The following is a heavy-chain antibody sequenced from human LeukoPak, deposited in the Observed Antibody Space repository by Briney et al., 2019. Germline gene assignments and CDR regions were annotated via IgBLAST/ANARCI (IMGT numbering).Heavy chain of an antibody. Sequence: GGSLRLSCAASGFTFSDFYMSWIHQAPGKGLEWVSYITTSGSTVYYADSVKGRFTISRDNTKNSLYLQVNSLRAEDTAVYYCARGRNGYNDEWAYYFDYWGQGTLVTVSS. CDR2: ITTSGSTV. CDR1: GFTFSDFY. D-gene: IGHD5-24*01. J-gene: IGHJ4*02. CDR3: ARGRNGYNDEWAYYFDY. V-gene: IGHV3-11*04.